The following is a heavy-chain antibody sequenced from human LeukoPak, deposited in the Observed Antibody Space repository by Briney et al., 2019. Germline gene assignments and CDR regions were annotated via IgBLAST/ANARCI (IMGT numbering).Heavy chain of an antibody. CDR2: IWYDGSNK. V-gene: IGHV3-33*01. CDR3: AREVTEWLSYYYYYMDV. CDR1: GFTFSSYG. D-gene: IGHD3-3*01. Sequence: PGRSLRLSCAASGFTFSSYGMHWVRQAPGKGLEWVAVIWYDGSNKYSEDSVKGRFTISRDNSKTTLYLQMNSLRAEDTAVYYCAREVTEWLSYYYYYMDVWGKGTTVTVSS. J-gene: IGHJ6*03.